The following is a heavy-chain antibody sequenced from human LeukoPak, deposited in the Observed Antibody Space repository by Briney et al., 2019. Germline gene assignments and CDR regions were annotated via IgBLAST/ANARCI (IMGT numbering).Heavy chain of an antibody. CDR1: GGSISSGDYY. Sequence: SQTLSLTCTVSGGSISSGDYYWSWIRHPPGKGLECIGYIYYSGSTYYNPSLKSRVTISVDTSKNQFSLTLSSVTAADTAVYYCAREGQATGWFNPRGQGTLVTVSS. J-gene: IGHJ5*02. V-gene: IGHV4-30-4*08. CDR2: IYYSGST. CDR3: AREGQATGWFNP.